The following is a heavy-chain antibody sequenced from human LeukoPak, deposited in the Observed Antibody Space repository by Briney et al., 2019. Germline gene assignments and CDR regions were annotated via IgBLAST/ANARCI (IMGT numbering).Heavy chain of an antibody. Sequence: PGRSLRLSCAASGFTFNSYGIHWVRQAPGKVLEWVALISYDGSNKYYADSVKGRFTISRDNSKNTVYLQMNSPRAEDTAVYYCARVGGDILSGHRTGYYYAMDVWGQGTTVTVSS. D-gene: IGHD3-9*01. V-gene: IGHV3-30*19. CDR1: GFTFNSYG. CDR2: ISYDGSNK. J-gene: IGHJ6*02. CDR3: ARVGGDILSGHRTGYYYAMDV.